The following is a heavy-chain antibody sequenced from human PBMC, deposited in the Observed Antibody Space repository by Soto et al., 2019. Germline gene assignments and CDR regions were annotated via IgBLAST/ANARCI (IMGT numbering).Heavy chain of an antibody. Sequence: QVQLVQSGAEVKKPGSSVKVSCTASGGTFSDYAFSWVRQAPGQGLEWLGGIMPIFGAPDWAQKVQGRVTIAADESTRTAYMELRGLRSEDTAVYYCPSWLKEAGNGYCYDGIGVWGQGTTGTVSS. CDR1: GGTFSDYA. CDR3: PSWLKEAGNGYCYDGIGV. D-gene: IGHD6-19*01. CDR2: IMPIFGAP. J-gene: IGHJ6*02. V-gene: IGHV1-69*12.